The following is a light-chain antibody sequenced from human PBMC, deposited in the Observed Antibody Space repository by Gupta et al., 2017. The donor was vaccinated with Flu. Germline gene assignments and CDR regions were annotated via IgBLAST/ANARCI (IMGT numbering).Light chain of an antibody. CDR2: KAS. CDR1: QSVGTW. V-gene: IGKV1-5*03. CDR3: QQYNHFPRS. J-gene: IGKJ1*01. Sequence: QLTQSPFSLSAAVGDRVTITCRASQSVGTWLAWYQQQPGKAPRLLIHKASTLESGVPSRFSGSGSGTEFTLTISGLQPDDFATYHCQQYNHFPRSFGQGTTVEIK.